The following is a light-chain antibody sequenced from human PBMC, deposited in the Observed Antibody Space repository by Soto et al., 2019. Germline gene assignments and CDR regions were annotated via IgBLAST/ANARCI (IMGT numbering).Light chain of an antibody. CDR3: QKYNNWPPYT. CDR1: QSVGSD. Sequence: EIVMTQSPATLSVSPGERATLSCRASQSVGSDLAWYQQRPGQAPRLVIFGASTRATGIPARFSGSGSGTEFTLPISSLQSEDLAVYYCQKYNNWPPYTFGQGTKLEIK. J-gene: IGKJ2*01. V-gene: IGKV3-15*01. CDR2: GAS.